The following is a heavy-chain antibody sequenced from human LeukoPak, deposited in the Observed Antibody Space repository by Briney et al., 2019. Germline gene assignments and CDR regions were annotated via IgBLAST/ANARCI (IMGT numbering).Heavy chain of an antibody. V-gene: IGHV4-39*07. CDR2: IYYSGTT. CDR1: GGSISSNIYY. D-gene: IGHD2-15*01. Sequence: SETLSLTCTVSGGSISSNIYYWGWIRQPPGKGLEWIGSIYYSGTTYYNPSLKSRVTISVDTSKNQFSLKLSSVTAADTAVYYCARAGCSGGSCYRSRGAFDIWGQGTMVTVSS. J-gene: IGHJ3*02. CDR3: ARAGCSGGSCYRSRGAFDI.